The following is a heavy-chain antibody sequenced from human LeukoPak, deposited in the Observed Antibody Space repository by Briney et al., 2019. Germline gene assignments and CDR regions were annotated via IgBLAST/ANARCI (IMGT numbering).Heavy chain of an antibody. Sequence: GGSLRLSCEASGFRFSGYWLNWVRQAPGQGLEWVANINPDGSGKYYVDSVKGRFTISRDDAKNSLYLQMNSLRAEDTAVYYCARDYRDSSGWYDMDYWGQGTLVTVSS. CDR2: INPDGSGK. D-gene: IGHD6-19*01. J-gene: IGHJ4*02. CDR3: ARDYRDSSGWYDMDY. CDR1: GFRFSGYW. V-gene: IGHV3-7*01.